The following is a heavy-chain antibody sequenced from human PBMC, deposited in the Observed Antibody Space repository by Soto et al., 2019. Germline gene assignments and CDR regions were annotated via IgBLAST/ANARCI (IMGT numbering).Heavy chain of an antibody. CDR1: GGTFSSYA. CDR2: IIPIFGTA. Sequence: SEKVSCKASGGTFSSYAISWVRQAPGQGLEWMGGIIPIFGTANYAQKFQGRVTITADKSTSTAYMELSSLRSEDTAVYYCARASVVEMATSDFDYWGQGTLVTVSS. V-gene: IGHV1-69*06. J-gene: IGHJ4*02. CDR3: ARASVVEMATSDFDY. D-gene: IGHD5-12*01.